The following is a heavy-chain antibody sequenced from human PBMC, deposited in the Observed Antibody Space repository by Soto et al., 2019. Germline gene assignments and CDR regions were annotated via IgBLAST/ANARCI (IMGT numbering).Heavy chain of an antibody. CDR2: ISGSGGST. CDR1: RFTFSSYA. D-gene: IGHD3-22*01. CDR3: AKDLYSGYHDY. Sequence: WGALRLSCASSRFTFSSYAMSWVRQAPGKGLEWVSAISGSGGSTYYADSVKGRFTISRDNSKNTLYLQMNSLRAEDTAVYYCAKDLYSGYHDYWGQGTMVTV. J-gene: IGHJ4*02. V-gene: IGHV3-23*01.